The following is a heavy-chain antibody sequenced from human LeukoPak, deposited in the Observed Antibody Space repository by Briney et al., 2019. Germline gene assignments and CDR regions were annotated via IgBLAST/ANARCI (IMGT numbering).Heavy chain of an antibody. CDR1: GFIFGDHA. CDR2: IRSRAYGGTT. Sequence: PGRSLRLSCTGYGFIFGDHAMSWVRQAPGKGLEWVGFIRSRAYGGTTVYAASVKGRFTISRDDYKGIAYLEMNSLETEDTALYYCARGPILLWIHNGMDVWGQGTTVIVSS. CDR3: ARGPILLWIHNGMDV. V-gene: IGHV3-49*04. J-gene: IGHJ6*02. D-gene: IGHD3-10*01.